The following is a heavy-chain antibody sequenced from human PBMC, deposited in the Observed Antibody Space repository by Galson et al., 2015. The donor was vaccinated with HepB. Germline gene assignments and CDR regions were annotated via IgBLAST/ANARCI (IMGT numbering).Heavy chain of an antibody. V-gene: IGHV3-23*01. J-gene: IGHJ4*02. Sequence: SLRLSCAASGFTFSSYAMSWVRQAPGKGLEWVSAISGSGGSTYYADSVKGRFTISRDNSKNTLYLQMNSLRAEDTAVYYCAKDQGYDFWSGYRSGYFDYWGQGTLVTVSS. D-gene: IGHD3-3*01. CDR2: ISGSGGST. CDR3: AKDQGYDFWSGYRSGYFDY. CDR1: GFTFSSYA.